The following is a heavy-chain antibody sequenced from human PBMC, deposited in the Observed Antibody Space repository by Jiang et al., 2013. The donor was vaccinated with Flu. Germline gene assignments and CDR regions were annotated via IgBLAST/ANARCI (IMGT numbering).Heavy chain of an antibody. CDR2: VQYTGST. V-gene: IGHV4-59*01. CDR3: VAKSYGTTFDY. D-gene: IGHD1-1*01. Sequence: PGLVKPSETLSLSCTVSGVSMSNYYWSWMRQSPGKGLEYIAYVQYTGSTNYNPSLQSRVTISVDTSKNQFSLKLNSVTAADTAVYYCVAKSYGTTFDYWGQGTLVTVSP. J-gene: IGHJ4*02. CDR1: GVSMSNYY.